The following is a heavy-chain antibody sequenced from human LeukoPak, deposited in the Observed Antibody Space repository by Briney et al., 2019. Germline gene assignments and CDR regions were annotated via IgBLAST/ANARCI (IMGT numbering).Heavy chain of an antibody. V-gene: IGHV4-34*01. CDR2: INHSGRT. CDR3: ASYGYPTDY. CDR1: GGSFSGYY. Sequence: PSETLSLTCAVYGGSFSGYYWNWIRQPPGKGLEWIGEINHSGRTNYNPSLKSRVTISVDTSKNQFSLKLSSVTAADTAVYYCASYGYPTDYWGQGTLVTVSS. J-gene: IGHJ4*02. D-gene: IGHD5-18*01.